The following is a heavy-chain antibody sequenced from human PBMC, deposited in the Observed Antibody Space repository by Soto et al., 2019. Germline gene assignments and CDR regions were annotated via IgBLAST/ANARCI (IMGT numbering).Heavy chain of an antibody. CDR2: VVPTFDTR. CDR1: GDTFPNFA. V-gene: IGHV1-69*01. J-gene: IGHJ5*02. D-gene: IGHD3-16*01. Sequence: QMQLVQSGAEKKKPGSSVKVSCQASGDTFPNFAVTWVRQAPEQGLEWIGGVVPTFDTRSYAQRFQGRVTITADELTGTSYRELSNLRSDDTAIYYCARMDATLLWGGEWFDPWGQGTLVTVSS. CDR3: ARMDATLLWGGEWFDP.